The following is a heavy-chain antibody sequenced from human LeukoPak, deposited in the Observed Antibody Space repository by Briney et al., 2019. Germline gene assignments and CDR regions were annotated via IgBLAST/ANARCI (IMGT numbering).Heavy chain of an antibody. V-gene: IGHV3-11*01. D-gene: IGHD4-17*01. CDR3: ARDPDYGDPE. J-gene: IGHJ4*02. Sequence: PGGSLRLSCAASGFTFSDHYMSWFRRSPGRGLEWISYITSSGTTTDYAESVKGRFTISRDNAKNSMYLQMNSLRPEDTAVYYCARDPDYGDPEWGQGTLVTVSS. CDR2: ITSSGTTT. CDR1: GFTFSDHY.